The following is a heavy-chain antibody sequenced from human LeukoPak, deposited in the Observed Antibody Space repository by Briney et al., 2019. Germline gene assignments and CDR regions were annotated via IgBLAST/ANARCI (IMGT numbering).Heavy chain of an antibody. CDR2: INPSGGST. Sequence: ASVKVSCKASGYTFTDYYMHWVRQAPGQGLEWMGIINPSGGSTSYSQKFQGRVTMTRDMSTSTVYMELSSLRSEDTAVYYCARGPPRGGSYLDYWGQGTLVTVSS. CDR3: ARGPPRGGSYLDY. D-gene: IGHD1-26*01. J-gene: IGHJ4*02. CDR1: GYTFTDYY. V-gene: IGHV1-46*01.